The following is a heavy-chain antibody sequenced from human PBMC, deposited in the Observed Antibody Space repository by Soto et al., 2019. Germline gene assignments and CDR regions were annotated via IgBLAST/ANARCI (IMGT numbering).Heavy chain of an antibody. CDR1: GYSFTSYW. D-gene: IGHD6-19*01. CDR3: ARLQVAGPRSNDY. CDR2: IDPSDSYT. J-gene: IGHJ4*02. Sequence: PGESLKISCKGSGYSFTSYWISWLRQMPVKGLEWMGSIDPSDSYTNYSPSFQGHVTISADKSISTAYLQWSSLKASDTAMYYCARLQVAGPRSNDYWAQGTMVTVSS. V-gene: IGHV5-10-1*01.